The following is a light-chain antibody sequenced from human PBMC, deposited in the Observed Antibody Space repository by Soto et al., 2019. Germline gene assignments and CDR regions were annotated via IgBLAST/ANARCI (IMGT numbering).Light chain of an antibody. Sequence: EVLMKQSPATLSVSPGENATLSCKASQTVHTIMAWYQQKPGQAPRLLIYGASTRATGIPDRFSGNGSGTEFTLTISSLQSEDFAVYYCQQYNNWPLTFGGGTKVDI. CDR1: QTVHTI. CDR3: QQYNNWPLT. CDR2: GAS. V-gene: IGKV3-15*01. J-gene: IGKJ4*01.